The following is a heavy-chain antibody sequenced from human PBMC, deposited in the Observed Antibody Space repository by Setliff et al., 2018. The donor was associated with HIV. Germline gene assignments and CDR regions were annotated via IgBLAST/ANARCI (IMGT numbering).Heavy chain of an antibody. Sequence: QPGGSLRLSCAASGFTLSDHWMHWVRQVPGKGLVWVSRTNNDGSITNYADFVKGRFTMSRDSAKNTLYLQMNGLRVEDTAVYYCVKWNYPNSWGQGTLVTVSS. D-gene: IGHD1-7*01. J-gene: IGHJ4*02. CDR2: TNNDGSIT. CDR1: GFTLSDHW. V-gene: IGHV3-74*01. CDR3: VKWNYPNS.